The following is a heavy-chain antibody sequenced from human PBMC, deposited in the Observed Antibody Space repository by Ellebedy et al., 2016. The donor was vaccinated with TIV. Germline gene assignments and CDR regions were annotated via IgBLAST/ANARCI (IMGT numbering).Heavy chain of an antibody. V-gene: IGHV5-10-1*01. D-gene: IGHD3-3*01. Sequence: GGSLRLSXEASGYTFTNYWIGWVRQTPGRGLEWMGSIYSDDSYVKYGPTFEGHVTISVDKSINTAYLQWSSLEASDTGRYFCMRLGRPGIRLLDYLSPWGQGTAVTVSA. CDR3: MRLGRPGIRLLDYLSP. CDR2: IYSDDSYV. CDR1: GYTFTNYW. J-gene: IGHJ5*02.